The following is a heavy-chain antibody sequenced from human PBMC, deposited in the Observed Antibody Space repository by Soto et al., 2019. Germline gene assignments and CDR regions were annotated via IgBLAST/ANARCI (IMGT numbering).Heavy chain of an antibody. CDR1: GGSISSYY. J-gene: IGHJ4*02. V-gene: IGHV4-59*08. Sequence: PSETLSLTCTVSGGSISSYYWSWIRQPPGKGLEWIGYIYYSVSTNYNPSLKSRVTISVDTSKNQFSLKLSSVTAADTAVYYCARRYGYSFDYWGQGTPLTVSS. CDR2: IYYSVST. D-gene: IGHD5-18*01. CDR3: ARRYGYSFDY.